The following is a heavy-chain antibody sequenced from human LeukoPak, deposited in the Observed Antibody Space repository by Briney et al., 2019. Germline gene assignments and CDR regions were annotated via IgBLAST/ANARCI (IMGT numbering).Heavy chain of an antibody. J-gene: IGHJ4*02. V-gene: IGHV4-39*07. CDR2: IYYSGST. CDR1: GGSISSSSYY. D-gene: IGHD6-19*01. Sequence: PSETLSLTCTVSGGSISSSSYYWGWIRQPPGKGLEWIGSIYYSGSTYYNPSLKSRVTISVDTSKNQFSLKLSSVTAADTAVYYCARSPWGAVASFDYWGQGTLVTVCS. CDR3: ARSPWGAVASFDY.